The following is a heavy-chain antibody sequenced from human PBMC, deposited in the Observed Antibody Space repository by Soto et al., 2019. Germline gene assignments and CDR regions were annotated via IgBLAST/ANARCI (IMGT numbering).Heavy chain of an antibody. D-gene: IGHD6-6*01. CDR3: ARDGRGSSSRIPYYYYGMDV. J-gene: IGHJ6*02. V-gene: IGHV1-2*04. CDR1: GYTFTGYY. CDR2: INPNSGGT. Sequence: GASVKVSCKASGYTFTGYYMHWVRQAPGQGLEWMGWINPNSGGTNYAQKFQGWVTMTRDTSISTAYMELSRLRSDDTAVYYCARDGRGSSSRIPYYYYGMDVWGQGTTVTVSS.